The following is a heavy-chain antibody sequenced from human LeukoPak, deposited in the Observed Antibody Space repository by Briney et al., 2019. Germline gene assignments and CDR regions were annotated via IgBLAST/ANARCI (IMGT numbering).Heavy chain of an antibody. CDR3: ARGLIPGISYCGGDCFSLRWFDP. J-gene: IGHJ5*02. V-gene: IGHV4-34*01. D-gene: IGHD2-21*02. CDR1: GGSFSGYY. CDR2: INHSGST. Sequence: SETLSLTCAVYGGSFSGYYWSWIRQPPGKGLEWIGEINHSGSTNYNPSLKSRVTISVDTSKNQFSLKLSSVTAADTAVYYCARGLIPGISYCGGDCFSLRWFDPWGQGTLVTVSS.